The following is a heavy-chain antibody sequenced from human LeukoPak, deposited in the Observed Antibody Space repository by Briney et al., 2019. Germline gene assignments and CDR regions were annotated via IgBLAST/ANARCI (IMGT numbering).Heavy chain of an antibody. CDR2: SGSGGSP. J-gene: IGHJ4*02. V-gene: IGHV3-23*01. Sequence: GGSLRLSCAASGFTFTNYAMGWVRQAPGKGLAWVSVSGSGGSPFYADPVKGRFTISRDNSKNTLYLQMNGLRAEDTAVYYCAKGGSGWYPGFEYWGQGALVTVSS. D-gene: IGHD6-19*01. CDR1: GFTFTNYA. CDR3: AKGGSGWYPGFEY.